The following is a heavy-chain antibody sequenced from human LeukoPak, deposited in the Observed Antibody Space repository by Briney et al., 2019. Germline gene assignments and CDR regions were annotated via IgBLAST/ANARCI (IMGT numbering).Heavy chain of an antibody. J-gene: IGHJ6*02. CDR3: ARARTVTKYYYYYYGMDV. CDR1: GFTFSSYG. D-gene: IGHD4-4*01. CDR2: IWYDGSNK. V-gene: IGHV3-33*01. Sequence: GGSLRLSCAASGFTFSSYGMHWVRQAPGKGLEWVAVIWYDGSNKYYADSVKGRFTISRDNSKNTLYLQMNSLRAEDTAVYYCARARTVTKYYYYYYGMDVWGQGTTVTVSS.